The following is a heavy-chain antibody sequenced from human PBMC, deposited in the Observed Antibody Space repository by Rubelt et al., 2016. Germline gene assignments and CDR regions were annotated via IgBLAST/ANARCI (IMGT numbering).Heavy chain of an antibody. CDR2: IYYSGST. CDR3: ARYVAVAGHYYYGMDV. V-gene: IGHV4-59*01. J-gene: IGHJ6*02. Sequence: QVQLQESGPGLVKPSETLSLTCTVSGGSISSYYWSWIRQPPGKGLEWIGYIYYSGSTNYTPSLKSRVTISVDTSKNQFSLKLSSVTAADTAVYYCARYVAVAGHYYYGMDVWGQGTTVTVSS. D-gene: IGHD6-19*01. CDR1: GGSISSYY.